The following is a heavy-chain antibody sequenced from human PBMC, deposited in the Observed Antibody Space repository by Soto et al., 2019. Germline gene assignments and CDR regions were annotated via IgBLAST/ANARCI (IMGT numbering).Heavy chain of an antibody. D-gene: IGHD6-19*01. Sequence: PGGSLRLSCAASGFTFSSYAMSWVRQAPGKGLEWVSAISGNGVNTYYADSVKGRFTISRDNSKNTLSLQMSSLRAEDTAIFYCARVPRSRSGWSTYYFDCWGQGT. CDR2: ISGNGVNT. CDR1: GFTFSSYA. CDR3: ARVPRSRSGWSTYYFDC. V-gene: IGHV3-23*01. J-gene: IGHJ4*02.